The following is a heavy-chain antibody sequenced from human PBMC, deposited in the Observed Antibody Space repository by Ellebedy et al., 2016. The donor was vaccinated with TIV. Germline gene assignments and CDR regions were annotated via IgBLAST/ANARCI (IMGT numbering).Heavy chain of an antibody. V-gene: IGHV1-8*01. D-gene: IGHD5-18*01. CDR2: VNPNSGYT. CDR1: GYTFTSYD. CDR3: GTPMVGDFSYYYMDV. Sequence: ASVKVSCXASGYTFTSYDIHWERQAPGQGLEWMGWVNPNSGYTGYAQMFQGRVTMTRNTSINTAYMELRSLRSDDTAVYYCGTPMVGDFSYYYMDVWGKGTTVTVSS. J-gene: IGHJ6*03.